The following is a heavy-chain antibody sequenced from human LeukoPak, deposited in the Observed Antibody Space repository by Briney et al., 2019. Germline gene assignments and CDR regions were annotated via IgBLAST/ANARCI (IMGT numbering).Heavy chain of an antibody. V-gene: IGHV3-64*01. CDR3: ARSSFIRGAPNDY. Sequence: PGGSLRLSCAASGFTFSDYAMHWVRQAPGKGLEYVSAISFNGGSTYYANSVKGRFTISRDNSKNTLHLQMGSLRVEDRAVYYCARSSFIRGAPNDYWGQGTLVTVSS. J-gene: IGHJ4*02. D-gene: IGHD3-10*01. CDR2: ISFNGGST. CDR1: GFTFSDYA.